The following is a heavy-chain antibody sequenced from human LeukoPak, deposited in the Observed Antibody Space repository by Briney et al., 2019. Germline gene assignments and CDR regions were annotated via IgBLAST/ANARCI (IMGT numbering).Heavy chain of an antibody. D-gene: IGHD1-14*01. V-gene: IGHV3-23*01. Sequence: GGSLRLSCAASGLTFSSYGMSWVRQAPGKGLEWVSAISGSGGSTYYADSVKGRFTISRDNSKNTLYLQMNSLRAEDTAVYYCAKTPAGSRSYYYYMDVWGKGTTVTVSS. CDR1: GLTFSSYG. CDR3: AKTPAGSRSYYYYMDV. J-gene: IGHJ6*03. CDR2: ISGSGGST.